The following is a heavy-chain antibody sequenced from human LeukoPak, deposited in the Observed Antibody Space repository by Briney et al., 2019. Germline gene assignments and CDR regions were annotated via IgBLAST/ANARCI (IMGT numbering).Heavy chain of an antibody. D-gene: IGHD6-19*01. CDR2: VSGTSEYI. CDR3: ARWYSSGWYSDY. J-gene: IGHJ4*02. V-gene: IGHV3-21*06. CDR1: GFSLGTYS. Sequence: GGSLRLSCAASGFSLGTYSMIWVRQAPGKGLEWVSSVSGTSEYIYYADSVRGRFTISRDNAKNTVYLQMNSLRAEDTAVYYCARWYSSGWYSDYWGQGTLVTVSS.